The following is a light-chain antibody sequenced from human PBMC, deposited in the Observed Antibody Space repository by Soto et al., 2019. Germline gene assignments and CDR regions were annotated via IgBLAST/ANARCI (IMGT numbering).Light chain of an antibody. CDR2: RTS. CDR3: QQYNNWPRAT. J-gene: IGKJ4*01. V-gene: IGKV3-15*01. Sequence: EIVMTQSPATLSVSPGERATLPCRASQSISSNLAWYQQKPGQAPRLLMFRTSSRATGFPARFSGSGSGTEFNLTISSLQSEDFGVYYCQQYNNWPRATFGGGTKVDIK. CDR1: QSISSN.